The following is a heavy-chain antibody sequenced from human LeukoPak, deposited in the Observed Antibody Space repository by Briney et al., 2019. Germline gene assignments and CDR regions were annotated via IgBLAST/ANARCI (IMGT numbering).Heavy chain of an antibody. J-gene: IGHJ5*02. CDR2: IYYSGST. V-gene: IGHV4-59*08. Sequence: SGTLSLTCTVSGGSISSYYWSWIRQPPGKGLEWIGYIYYSGSTNYNPSLKSRVTISVDTSKNQFSLKLSSVTAADTAVYYCARQKRDPAIVGAKVWFDPWGQGTLVTVSS. D-gene: IGHD1-26*01. CDR1: GGSISSYY. CDR3: ARQKRDPAIVGAKVWFDP.